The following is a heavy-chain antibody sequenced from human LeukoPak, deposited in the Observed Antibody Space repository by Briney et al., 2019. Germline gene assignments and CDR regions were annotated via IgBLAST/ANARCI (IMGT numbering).Heavy chain of an antibody. CDR1: GYIFTSYW. Sequence: GGSLQISCQGSGYIFTSYWIGWGRQVPGKGVEWMGIIYPGESDTRYSPSFEGHVTISAPKSISTAYLQWSSLKASDTAMYYCARLLDGYNLYWGQGTLVTVSS. CDR3: ARLLDGYNLY. J-gene: IGHJ4*02. V-gene: IGHV5-51*01. D-gene: IGHD5-24*01. CDR2: IYPGESDT.